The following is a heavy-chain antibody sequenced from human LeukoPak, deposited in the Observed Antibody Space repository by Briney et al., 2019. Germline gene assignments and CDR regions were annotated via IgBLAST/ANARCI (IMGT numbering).Heavy chain of an antibody. V-gene: IGHV4-61*09. CDR3: ARRDSYSSGYYYFDY. Sequence: SETLSLTCTVSGGSISSGSYYWSWIRQPAGKGLEWIGHIYTSGSTNYNPSLKSRVTISVDTSKNQFSLKLSSVTAADTAVYYCARRDSYSSGYYYFDYWGQGTLVTVSS. D-gene: IGHD3-22*01. CDR2: IYTSGST. CDR1: GGSISSGSYY. J-gene: IGHJ4*02.